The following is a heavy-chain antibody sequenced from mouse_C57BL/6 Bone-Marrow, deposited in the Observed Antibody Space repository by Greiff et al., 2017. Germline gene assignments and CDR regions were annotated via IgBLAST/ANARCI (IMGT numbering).Heavy chain of an antibody. D-gene: IGHD6-1*01. CDR2: IDPSDSYT. J-gene: IGHJ3*01. CDR1: GYTFTSYW. V-gene: IGHV1-50*01. Sequence: QVQLQQPGAELVQPGASVKLSCKASGYTFTSYWMQWVKQRPGQGLEWIGEIDPSDSYTNYNQKFKGKATWTVEPSSSTAYMQLSSLTSEDSAVYYCARSGATRAWFAYWGQGTLVTVSA. CDR3: ARSGATRAWFAY.